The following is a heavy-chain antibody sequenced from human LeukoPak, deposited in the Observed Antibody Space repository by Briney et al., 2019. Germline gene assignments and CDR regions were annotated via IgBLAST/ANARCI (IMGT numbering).Heavy chain of an antibody. CDR3: ARGTYDSSGYYSPFDY. CDR2: IYYTGST. Sequence: SETLSLTCTVSGDSISDGDYYWSWIRQPPGKGLECIGYIYYTGSTYYNPSLKSRVTISVDTSKNQFSLKLSSVTAADTAVYYCARGTYDSSGYYSPFDYWGQGTLVTVSS. V-gene: IGHV4-30-4*01. D-gene: IGHD3-22*01. J-gene: IGHJ4*02. CDR1: GDSISDGDYY.